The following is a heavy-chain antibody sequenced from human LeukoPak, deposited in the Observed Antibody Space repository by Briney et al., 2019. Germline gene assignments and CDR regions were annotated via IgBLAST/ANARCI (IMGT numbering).Heavy chain of an antibody. D-gene: IGHD3-10*01. CDR3: ARALLWFGELLDY. CDR2: INHSGST. CDR1: GGFFSGYY. Sequence: SETLSLTCAVYGGFFSGYYWSWIRQPPGKGLEWIGGINHSGSTNYNPSLKSRVTISVDTSKNQFSLKLSSVTAADTAVYYCARALLWFGELLDYWGQGTLVTVSS. J-gene: IGHJ4*02. V-gene: IGHV4-34*01.